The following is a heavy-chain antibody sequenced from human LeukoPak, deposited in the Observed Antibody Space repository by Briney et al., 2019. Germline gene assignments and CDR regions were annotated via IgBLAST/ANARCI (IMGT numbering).Heavy chain of an antibody. D-gene: IGHD1-26*01. J-gene: IGHJ4*02. CDR2: IYSDGSSY. CDR3: ARGGGIYGLWDY. V-gene: IGHV3-74*03. CDR1: GFTFSSYW. Sequence: GGSLRLFCAASGFTFSSYWMHWVRQAPGKGLVWVSRIYSDGSSYTADSVKGRFTISRDNAKDTLYLQMNSLRVEDTAVYYCARGGGIYGLWDYWGQGTLVTVSS.